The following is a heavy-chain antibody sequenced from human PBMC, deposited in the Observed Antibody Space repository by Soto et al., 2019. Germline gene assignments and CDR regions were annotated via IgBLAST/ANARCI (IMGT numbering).Heavy chain of an antibody. CDR3: AREGTSGPYQNSYFDY. V-gene: IGHV3-66*01. Sequence: EVQLVESGGGLVQPGGSLRLSCAASGFTVSSNYMSWVRQAPGKGLEWVSVIYSGGSTYYADSVKGRFTISRDNSKNTLYLQMNSLRADDTAVYYCAREGTSGPYQNSYFDYWGQGTLVTVSS. D-gene: IGHD3-3*01. CDR2: IYSGGST. J-gene: IGHJ4*02. CDR1: GFTVSSNY.